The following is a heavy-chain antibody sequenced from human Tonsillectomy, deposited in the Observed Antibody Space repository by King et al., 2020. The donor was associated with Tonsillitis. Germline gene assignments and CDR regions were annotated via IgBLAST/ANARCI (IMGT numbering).Heavy chain of an antibody. CDR1: GGSISSGSYY. J-gene: IGHJ4*02. D-gene: IGHD4-23*01. CDR3: ARVFHDYGGNSLFDY. Sequence: VQLQESGPGLVKPSQTLSLTCTVSGGSISSGSYYWNWIRQPAGKGLEWIGRIYTSGSTNYNPFLKSRVTMSVDTSKNQFSLKLSSVTAADTAVYYCARVFHDYGGNSLFDYWGQGTLVTVSS. CDR2: IYTSGST. V-gene: IGHV4-61*02.